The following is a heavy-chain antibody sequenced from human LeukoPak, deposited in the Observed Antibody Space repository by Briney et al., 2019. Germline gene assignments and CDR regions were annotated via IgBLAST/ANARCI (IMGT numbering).Heavy chain of an antibody. CDR2: IYYSGST. Sequence: SQTLSLTCTVSGSSISSGSYYWSWIRQPPGKGLEWIGYIYYSGSTNYNPSLKSRVTISVDTSKNQFSLKLSSVTAADTAVYYCARDWTPGGYWFDPWGQGTLVTVSS. CDR3: ARDWTPGGYWFDP. V-gene: IGHV4-61*01. D-gene: IGHD3/OR15-3a*01. CDR1: GSSISSGSYY. J-gene: IGHJ5*02.